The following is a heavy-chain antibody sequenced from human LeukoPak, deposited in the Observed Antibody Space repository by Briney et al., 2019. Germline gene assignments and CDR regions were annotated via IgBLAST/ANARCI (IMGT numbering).Heavy chain of an antibody. CDR3: ARGYYDSSGYSNTFDI. D-gene: IGHD3-22*01. CDR1: GGSISSDY. V-gene: IGHV4-59*08. CDR2: IHHSGNT. Sequence: SETLSLTCTVSGGSISSDYWSWIWQPPGKGLEWIGYIHHSGNTNYNPSLTSRVTISVDTSKNQFTLRLSSVTAADTAVYYCARGYYDSSGYSNTFDIWGQGTMVTVSS. J-gene: IGHJ3*02.